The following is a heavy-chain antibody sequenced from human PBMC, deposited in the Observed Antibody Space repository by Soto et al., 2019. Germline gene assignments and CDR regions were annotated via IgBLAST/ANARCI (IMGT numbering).Heavy chain of an antibody. CDR1: GYSFTSYW. CDR3: ARHVRYCSSTSCYYYYGMDV. J-gene: IGHJ6*02. CDR2: IDPSDSYT. Sequence: GESLKISCKGSGYSFTSYWISWVRQMPGKGLEWMGGIDPSDSYTNYSPSFQGHVTISADKSISTAYLQWSSLKASDTAMYYCARHVRYCSSTSCYYYYGMDVWGQGTKVTVYS. D-gene: IGHD2-2*01. V-gene: IGHV5-10-1*01.